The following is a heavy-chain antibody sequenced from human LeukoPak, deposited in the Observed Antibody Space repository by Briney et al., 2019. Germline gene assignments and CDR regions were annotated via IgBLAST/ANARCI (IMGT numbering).Heavy chain of an antibody. CDR1: GGSFSGYY. J-gene: IGHJ4*02. V-gene: IGHV4-34*01. Sequence: SETLSLTCAVYGGSFSGYYWSWIRQPPGKGLEWIGEINHSGSTNYNPSLKSRVTISVDTSKNQFSLKLSSVTAADTAVYYCASISYGFCFDYWGQGTLVTVSS. D-gene: IGHD5-18*01. CDR3: ASISYGFCFDY. CDR2: INHSGST.